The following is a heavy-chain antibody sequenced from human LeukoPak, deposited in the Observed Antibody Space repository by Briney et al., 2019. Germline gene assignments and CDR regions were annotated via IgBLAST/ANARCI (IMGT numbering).Heavy chain of an antibody. D-gene: IGHD6-6*01. CDR2: IYYSGST. V-gene: IGHV4-61*08. CDR3: ARFYSSSSPDFDY. J-gene: IGHJ4*02. Sequence: SQTLSLTCTVSGGSISSGGYYWSWIRQHPGKGLEWIGYIYYSGSTNYNPSLKSRVTISVDTSKNQFSLKLSSVTAADTAVYYCARFYSSSSPDFDYWGQGTLVTVSS. CDR1: GGSISSGGYY.